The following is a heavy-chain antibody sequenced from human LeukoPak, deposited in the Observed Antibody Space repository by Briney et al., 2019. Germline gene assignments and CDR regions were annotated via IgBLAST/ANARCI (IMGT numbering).Heavy chain of an antibody. CDR2: FGISGST. CDR1: GFTFSSFG. J-gene: IGHJ4*02. D-gene: IGHD3-10*01. V-gene: IGHV3-23*01. Sequence: GGSLRLSCAASGFTFSSFGMGWVRQAPGKSLEWVSTFGISGSTYFADSVKGRFTISRDTSKNTLYLQMDSRRADDTAVYYCARSGPYYFDYWGQGTLVTVSS. CDR3: ARSGPYYFDY.